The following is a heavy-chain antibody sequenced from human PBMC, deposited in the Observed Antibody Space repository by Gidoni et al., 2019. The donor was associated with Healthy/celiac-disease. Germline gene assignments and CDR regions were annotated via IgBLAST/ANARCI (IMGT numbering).Heavy chain of an antibody. J-gene: IGHJ6*02. Sequence: EVQLVESGGGLVQPGGSLRLSCAASGFTFSSYAMRWVRQAPGKGLEWVSAISGSGGSTYYADSGKGRCTSSRDNSKNTLYLQMNSLRAEDTAVYYCAKGTGYYYGMDVWGQGTTVTVSS. CDR2: ISGSGGST. V-gene: IGHV3-23*04. CDR1: GFTFSSYA. D-gene: IGHD1-1*01. CDR3: AKGTGYYYGMDV.